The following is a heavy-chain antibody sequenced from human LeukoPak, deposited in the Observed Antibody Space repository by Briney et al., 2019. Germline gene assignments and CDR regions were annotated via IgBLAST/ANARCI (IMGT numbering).Heavy chain of an antibody. CDR2: MNPNSGNT. V-gene: IGHV1-8*01. Sequence: GSVKVSCKASGYTFTSYDINWVRQATGQGLEWMGWMNPNSGNTGYAQKFQGRVTMTRNTSISTAYMELSSLRSEDTAVYYCARGLLWFGESMNWFDPWGQGTLVTVSS. J-gene: IGHJ5*02. CDR3: ARGLLWFGESMNWFDP. CDR1: GYTFTSYD. D-gene: IGHD3-10*01.